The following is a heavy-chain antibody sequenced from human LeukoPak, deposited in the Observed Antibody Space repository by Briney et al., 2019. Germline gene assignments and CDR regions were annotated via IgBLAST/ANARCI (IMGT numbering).Heavy chain of an antibody. V-gene: IGHV1-69*04. CDR2: IIPILGIE. J-gene: IGHJ5*02. Sequence: SVKVSCKASGGTFSSYTISWVRQAPGQGLEGRGRIIPILGIENYAQKFQGIVTITSDKSTSTAYMELSSLRSEDTAVYYCARDPGVGYDFWSGYYYNWFDPWGQGTLVTVSS. D-gene: IGHD3-3*01. CDR3: ARDPGVGYDFWSGYYYNWFDP. CDR1: GGTFSSYT.